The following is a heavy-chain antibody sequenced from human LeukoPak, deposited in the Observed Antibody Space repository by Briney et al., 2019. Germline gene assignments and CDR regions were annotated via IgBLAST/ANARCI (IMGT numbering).Heavy chain of an antibody. CDR2: INLNSGGT. V-gene: IGHV1-2*02. CDR3: ARGYSSSWYYYYYYMDV. Sequence: ASVKVSCKASGYTFTGYYIHWVRQAPGQGLEWMGWINLNSGGTNYAQKFQDRVTMTRDTSITTAYMELSRLRFGDTALYYCARGYSSSWYYYYYYMDVWGKGTTVTVSS. D-gene: IGHD6-13*01. CDR1: GYTFTGYY. J-gene: IGHJ6*03.